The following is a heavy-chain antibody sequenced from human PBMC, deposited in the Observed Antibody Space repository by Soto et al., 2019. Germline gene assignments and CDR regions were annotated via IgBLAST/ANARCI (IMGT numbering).Heavy chain of an antibody. J-gene: IGHJ4*02. CDR3: AIHASGYCSGGSCYGAFDY. Sequence: EVQLLESGGGLVQPGGSLRLSCAASGFTFSSYAMSWVRQAPGKGLEWVSAISGSGGSTYYADSVKGRFTISRDNSKNTLHLQMNSMRAEDTAVYYCAIHASGYCSGGSCYGAFDYWGQGTLVTVSS. CDR1: GFTFSSYA. V-gene: IGHV3-23*01. CDR2: ISGSGGST. D-gene: IGHD2-15*01.